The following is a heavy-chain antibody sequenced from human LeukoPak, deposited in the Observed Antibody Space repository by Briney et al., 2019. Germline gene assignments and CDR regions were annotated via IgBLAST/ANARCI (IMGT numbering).Heavy chain of an antibody. Sequence: SETLSLTCTVSGGSISSYYWSWIRQPPGKGLEWIGEINHSGSTNYNPSLKSRVTISVDTSKNQFSLKLSSVTAADTAVYYCARGLIAAREYFDYWGQGTLVTVSS. V-gene: IGHV4-34*01. CDR2: INHSGST. CDR3: ARGLIAAREYFDY. J-gene: IGHJ4*02. D-gene: IGHD6-6*01. CDR1: GGSISSYY.